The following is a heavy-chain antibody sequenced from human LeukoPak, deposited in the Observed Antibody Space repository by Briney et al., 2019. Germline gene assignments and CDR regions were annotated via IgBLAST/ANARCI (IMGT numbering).Heavy chain of an antibody. V-gene: IGHV6-1*01. CDR2: TYYRSKWYN. D-gene: IGHD1-14*01. Sequence: SQTLSLTCAISGDNASSDSAAWNWIRQSPSRGLEWLGRTYYRSKWYNDYAVSVKSRITINPDTSKNQFSLQLNSVSPEDTAVYYCASHRDDAFDIWGQGTMVTVSS. J-gene: IGHJ3*02. CDR3: ASHRDDAFDI. CDR1: GDNASSDSAA.